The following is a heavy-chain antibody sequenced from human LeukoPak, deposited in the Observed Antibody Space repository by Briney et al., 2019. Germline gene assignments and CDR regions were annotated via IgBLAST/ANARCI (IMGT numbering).Heavy chain of an antibody. CDR1: GGTFSSYA. V-gene: IGHV1-69*04. Sequence: PLASVKLSCTASGGTFSSYAMSWVRQAPGQGLEWMGRIIPILGIANYAQKFQGRVTITADKSTSTAYMELSSLRAEDTAVYYCAREDGDRDYWGQGTLVTVSS. CDR3: AREDGDRDY. CDR2: IIPILGIA. J-gene: IGHJ4*02. D-gene: IGHD4-17*01.